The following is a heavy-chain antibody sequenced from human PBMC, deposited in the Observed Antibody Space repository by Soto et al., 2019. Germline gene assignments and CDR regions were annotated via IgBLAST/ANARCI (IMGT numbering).Heavy chain of an antibody. CDR3: ARAYGSGSYSYYGMDV. D-gene: IGHD3-10*01. CDR2: INSDGSST. J-gene: IGHJ6*02. CDR1: GFTFSSYW. Sequence: GGSLRLSCAASGFTFSSYWMHWVRQAPGKGLVWVSRINSDGSSTSYADSVKGRFTISRDNAKNTLYLQMNSLRAEDTAVYYGARAYGSGSYSYYGMDVWGQGTTVTVSS. V-gene: IGHV3-74*01.